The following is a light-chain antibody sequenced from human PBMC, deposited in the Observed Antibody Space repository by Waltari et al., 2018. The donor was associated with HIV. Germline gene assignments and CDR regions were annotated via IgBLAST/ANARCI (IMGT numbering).Light chain of an antibody. CDR2: DNN. CDR1: NSNIGNGY. Sequence: QSVLTQPPSVSAAPGEKVTISCSASNSNIGNGYVSWYQHLPGAAPKLLIYDNNKRPSGMPDRFAGSKSGTSATLDITGLQTGDEADYYCGTWDRTLSGGVFGGGTKLTVL. J-gene: IGLJ3*02. CDR3: GTWDRTLSGGV. V-gene: IGLV1-51*01.